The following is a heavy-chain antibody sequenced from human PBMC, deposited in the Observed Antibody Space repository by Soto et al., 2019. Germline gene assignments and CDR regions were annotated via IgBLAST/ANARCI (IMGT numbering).Heavy chain of an antibody. Sequence: GSLRLSCAASGFVFEMYWMHWVRQTPGKGPEWVSRISDDGARTDYADSVKGRFTISRDNAKNGLYLQMNSLRAEDTAVYYCTRGPRPISVGTGAYWGLCAVVTVSS. V-gene: IGHV3-74*01. CDR3: TRGPRPISVGTGAY. CDR1: GFVFEMYW. D-gene: IGHD3-10*01. J-gene: IGHJ4*02. CDR2: ISDDGART.